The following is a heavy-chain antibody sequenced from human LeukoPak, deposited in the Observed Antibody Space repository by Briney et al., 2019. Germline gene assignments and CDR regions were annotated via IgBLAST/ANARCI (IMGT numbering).Heavy chain of an antibody. Sequence: GGSLRLSCAASGFTFSSYAMSWVRQAPGKGLEWVSAISGSGGSTCYADSVKGRFTISRDNSKNTLYLQMNSLRAEDTAVYYCAKVSYCSGGSCYGRNYYYYGMDVWGQGTTVTVSS. CDR1: GFTFSSYA. J-gene: IGHJ6*02. CDR2: ISGSGGST. V-gene: IGHV3-23*01. D-gene: IGHD2-15*01. CDR3: AKVSYCSGGSCYGRNYYYYGMDV.